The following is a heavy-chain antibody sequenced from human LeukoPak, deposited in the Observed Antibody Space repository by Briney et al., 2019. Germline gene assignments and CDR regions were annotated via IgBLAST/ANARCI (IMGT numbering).Heavy chain of an antibody. D-gene: IGHD3-16*01. V-gene: IGHV1-46*01. J-gene: IGHJ4*02. CDR2: IFPSVGNT. CDR1: GYTFTRYY. Sequence: ASVKVFFKASGYTFTRYYLHWVRQAPGQGLEWMGIIFPSVGNTNYAQKFQGRVTMTRDMSTSTVYMELSSLTSEDTAVYYCVREFSGGYFDYWGQGTLVTVSS. CDR3: VREFSGGYFDY.